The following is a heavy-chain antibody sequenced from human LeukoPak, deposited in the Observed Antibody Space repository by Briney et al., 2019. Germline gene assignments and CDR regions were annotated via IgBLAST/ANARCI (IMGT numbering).Heavy chain of an antibody. D-gene: IGHD5-18*01. J-gene: IGHJ4*02. V-gene: IGHV4-59*01. CDR2: IYYSGTT. CDR3: ARGRKYTFGSRVTELGSGYSDY. Sequence: SETLSLTRTVSGGSISSYYWSWIRQPPGKGLEWIGYIYYSGTTNYNPSLKSRVSMSVDTSKNQFSLKLSSVTAADTAVYYCARGRKYTFGSRVTELGSGYSDYWGQGTLVTVSS. CDR1: GGSISSYY.